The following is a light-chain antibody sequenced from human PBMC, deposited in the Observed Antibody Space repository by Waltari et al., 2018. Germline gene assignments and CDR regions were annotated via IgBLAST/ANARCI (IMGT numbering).Light chain of an antibody. Sequence: EIVMTQSPATLSVSPGDRATLSCRASQSFTRKLSWYQQKPGQVHRLLIYGVSTRATGIPARFSGSGSGTEFTLTISSLQSEDSAVYYCSQYNDWPYTFGQGTKLELQ. V-gene: IGKV3-15*01. CDR1: QSFTRK. CDR3: SQYNDWPYT. J-gene: IGKJ2*01. CDR2: GVS.